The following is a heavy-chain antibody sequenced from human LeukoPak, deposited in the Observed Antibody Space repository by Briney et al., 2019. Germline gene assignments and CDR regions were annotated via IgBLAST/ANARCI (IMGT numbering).Heavy chain of an antibody. Sequence: PGGSLRLSCAASGFTFSNYALHWVRQSPGKGLEWVAVISKDGGHKFYADPVKGRFTISRDNSKNTLSVLTNSLSPDDTAVYYCARDLNPSSSGWYDTFDYWGQGTLVTVSS. CDR2: ISKDGGHK. CDR3: ARDLNPSSSGWYDTFDY. D-gene: IGHD6-19*01. CDR1: GFTFSNYA. V-gene: IGHV3-30*04. J-gene: IGHJ4*02.